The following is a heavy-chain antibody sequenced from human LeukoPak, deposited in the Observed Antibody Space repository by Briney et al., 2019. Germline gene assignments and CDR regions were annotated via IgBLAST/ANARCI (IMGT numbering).Heavy chain of an antibody. J-gene: IGHJ5*02. D-gene: IGHD5-12*01. CDR2: IRWNSGSI. V-gene: IGHV3-9*01. CDR3: AKDLVATIRGWSDP. Sequence: GRSLRLSCAASGFTFDDYAMHWVRQAPGKGLEWVSGIRWNSGSIGYADSVKGRFTISRDNAKNSLYLQMNSLRAEDTALYYCAKDLVATIRGWSDPWGQGTLVTVSS. CDR1: GFTFDDYA.